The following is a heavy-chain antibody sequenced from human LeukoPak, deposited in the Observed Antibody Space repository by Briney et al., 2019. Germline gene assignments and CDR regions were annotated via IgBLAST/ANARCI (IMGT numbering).Heavy chain of an antibody. V-gene: IGHV1-2*02. CDR1: AYTFTDYY. D-gene: IGHD3-10*01. CDR3: GIKRIRGNPFDY. Sequence: GASVKVSCKASAYTFTDYYVHWVRQAPGQGLEWMGWSHPGSGGAGYAQKFQGRVSMTGDTSISTAYMQLTRLTSDDTAVYYCGIKRIRGNPFDYWGQGTLVTVSS. CDR2: SHPGSGGA. J-gene: IGHJ4*02.